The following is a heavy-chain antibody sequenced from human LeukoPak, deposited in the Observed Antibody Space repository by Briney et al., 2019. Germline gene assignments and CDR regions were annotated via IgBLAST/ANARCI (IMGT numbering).Heavy chain of an antibody. Sequence: GGSLRLSGAASGFTFSGYAMSWVGQAPGKGLKGVSAISGSGGSTYYADSVKGRFTISRDNSKNTLYLQMNSLRAEDTAVYYCAKGIYSSGWSYFDYWGHGTLVTVSS. CDR2: ISGSGGST. CDR3: AKGIYSSGWSYFDY. J-gene: IGHJ4*01. V-gene: IGHV3-23*01. CDR1: GFTFSGYA. D-gene: IGHD6-19*01.